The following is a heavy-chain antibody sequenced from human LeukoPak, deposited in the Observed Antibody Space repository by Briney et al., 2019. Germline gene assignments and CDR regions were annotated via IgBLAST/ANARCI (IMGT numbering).Heavy chain of an antibody. Sequence: GGSLRLSCAASGFPFKEYAMNWVRQAPGKGLEWVSGISGSGASTHYADSVKGRFTISRDNSKNTFYLQMNNLRAEDTAVYFCAKGSGSGWYGWFAPWGQGTLVTVSS. CDR2: ISGSGAST. V-gene: IGHV3-23*01. CDR1: GFPFKEYA. D-gene: IGHD6-19*01. J-gene: IGHJ5*02. CDR3: AKGSGSGWYGWFAP.